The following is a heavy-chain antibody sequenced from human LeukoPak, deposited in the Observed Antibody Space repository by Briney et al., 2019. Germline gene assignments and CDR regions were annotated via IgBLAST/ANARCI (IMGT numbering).Heavy chain of an antibody. CDR2: ISGSGGST. Sequence: GGSLRLSCAASGFTFSSYAMSWVRQAPGKGVEGVSAISGSGGSTYYADSVKGGLTISRDNSKNTLYLQMNSLRAEDTAVYYCAKRVVHDYYYYGMDVWGKGTTVTVSS. CDR3: AKRVVHDYYYYGMDV. J-gene: IGHJ6*04. CDR1: GFTFSSYA. D-gene: IGHD5/OR15-5a*01. V-gene: IGHV3-23*01.